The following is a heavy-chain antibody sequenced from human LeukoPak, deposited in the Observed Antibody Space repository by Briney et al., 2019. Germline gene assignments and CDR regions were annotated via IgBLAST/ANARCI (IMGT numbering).Heavy chain of an antibody. CDR3: ARESSSNWFDP. D-gene: IGHD6-6*01. CDR2: IYYSGST. CDR1: GGSISSGDYY. Sequence: SETLSLTCTVSGGSISSGDYYCSWIRQPPGKGLEWIGYIYYSGSTYYNPSLKSRVTISVDTSKNQFSLKLSSVTAADTAVYYCARESSSNWFDPWGQGTLVTVS. J-gene: IGHJ5*02. V-gene: IGHV4-30-4*01.